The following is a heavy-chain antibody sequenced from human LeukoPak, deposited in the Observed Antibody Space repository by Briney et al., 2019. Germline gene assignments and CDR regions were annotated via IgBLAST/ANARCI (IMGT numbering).Heavy chain of an antibody. V-gene: IGHV4-39*07. Sequence: SETLSLTCTVSGGSISSSNYYWGWIRQPPGKGLEWIGSIHYSGNTYYNPSLKSRVTISVDTSKNQFSLKLSSVTAADTAVYYCAGEPPSQHLVWREGGWFDPWGQGTLVTVSS. CDR1: GGSISSSNYY. CDR2: IHYSGNT. CDR3: AGEPPSQHLVWREGGWFDP. D-gene: IGHD1-1*01. J-gene: IGHJ5*02.